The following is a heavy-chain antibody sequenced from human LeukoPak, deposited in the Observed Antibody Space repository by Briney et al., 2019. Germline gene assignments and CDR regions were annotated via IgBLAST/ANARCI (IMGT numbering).Heavy chain of an antibody. J-gene: IGHJ5*02. CDR1: GFSLSTRGVA. V-gene: IGHV2-5*02. Sequence: SGPTLVKPTQTLTLTCTFSGFSLSTRGVAVGWIRQPPGKALEWLALIYWDDDKRYSPSLKSRLTITKDTSKNQVVLTMTNMDPADTATYYCAHRMQHAFGPWGQGTLVSVSS. CDR3: AHRMQHAFGP. CDR2: IYWDDDK.